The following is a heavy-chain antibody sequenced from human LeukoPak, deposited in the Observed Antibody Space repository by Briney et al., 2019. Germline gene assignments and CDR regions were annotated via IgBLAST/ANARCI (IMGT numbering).Heavy chain of an antibody. Sequence: ASVKVSCKASGGTFSSYAISWVRQAPGQGLEWMGGIIPIFGTANYAQKFQGRVTITADESTSTVYMELSSLRSEDTAVYYCAREQDYGSGIQLFDPWGQGTLVTVSS. CDR3: AREQDYGSGIQLFDP. J-gene: IGHJ5*02. V-gene: IGHV1-69*13. CDR1: GGTFSSYA. CDR2: IIPIFGTA. D-gene: IGHD3-10*01.